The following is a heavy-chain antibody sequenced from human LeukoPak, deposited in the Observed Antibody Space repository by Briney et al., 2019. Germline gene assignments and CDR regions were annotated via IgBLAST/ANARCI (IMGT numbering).Heavy chain of an antibody. CDR2: ISGSGGST. J-gene: IGHJ4*02. CDR1: GFTFSSYA. V-gene: IGHV3-23*01. D-gene: IGHD3-3*01. CDR3: AKDKYLEYDFWSGSFDY. Sequence: GGSLRLSCAASGFTFSSYAMSWVRQAPGKGLEWVSAISGSGGSTYYADSVKGRFTISRDNSKNTLYLQMNSLRAEDAAVYYCAKDKYLEYDFWSGSFDYWGQGTLVTVSS.